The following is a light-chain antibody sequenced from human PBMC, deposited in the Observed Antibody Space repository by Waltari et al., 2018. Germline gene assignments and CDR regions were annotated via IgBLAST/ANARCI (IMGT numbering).Light chain of an antibody. V-gene: IGKV3-11*01. CDR1: QSVSNL. Sequence: EIVLTQSPATLSLSPGERATLSCRASQSVSNLLGWYQQKPGQAPRLLIYDASNRATGIPARCSGSGSGTDFTLTISSLEPEDVAIYYCQHRRNWPWTFGQGTRVEIK. CDR2: DAS. CDR3: QHRRNWPWT. J-gene: IGKJ1*01.